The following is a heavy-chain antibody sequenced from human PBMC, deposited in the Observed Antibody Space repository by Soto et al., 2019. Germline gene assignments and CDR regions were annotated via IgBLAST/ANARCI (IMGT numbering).Heavy chain of an antibody. J-gene: IGHJ3*02. CDR1: GFSLSNARMG. V-gene: IGHV2-26*01. CDR2: IFSSDEK. D-gene: IGHD2-15*01. CDR3: ARTYCSGGSCSHAFDI. Sequence: ESGPTLVNPTETLTLTCTVSGFSLSNARMGVSWIRQPPGKALEWLAHIFSSDEKSYSTSLKSRLTISKDTSKSQVVLTMTNMDPVDTATYYCARTYCSGGSCSHAFDIWGQGTMVTVSS.